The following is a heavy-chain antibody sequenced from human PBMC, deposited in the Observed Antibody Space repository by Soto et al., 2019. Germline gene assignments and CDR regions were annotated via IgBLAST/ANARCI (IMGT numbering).Heavy chain of an antibody. Sequence: SGGSLRLSCAASGFTFDDYTMHWVRQAPGKGLEWVSLISWDGVSTYYADSVKGRFTISRDNSKNSLYLQMNSLRTEDTALYYCAKGAVAGPDYNYYYGMDVWGQGTTVTGPS. CDR3: AKGAVAGPDYNYYYGMDV. J-gene: IGHJ6*02. CDR1: GFTFDDYT. V-gene: IGHV3-43*01. CDR2: ISWDGVST. D-gene: IGHD6-19*01.